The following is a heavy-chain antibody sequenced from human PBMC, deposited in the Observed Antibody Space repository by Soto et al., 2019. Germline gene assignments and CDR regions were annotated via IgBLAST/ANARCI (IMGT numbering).Heavy chain of an antibody. D-gene: IGHD3-3*01. Sequence: ASVKVSCKASGYTFTSYGISWVRQAPGQGLEWMGWISAYNGNTNYAQKLQGRVTMTTDTSTSTAYMELRSLRSDDTAVYYCARHQGITIFGVDDAFDIWGQGTMVTVSS. CDR2: ISAYNGNT. CDR3: ARHQGITIFGVDDAFDI. CDR1: GYTFTSYG. V-gene: IGHV1-18*01. J-gene: IGHJ3*02.